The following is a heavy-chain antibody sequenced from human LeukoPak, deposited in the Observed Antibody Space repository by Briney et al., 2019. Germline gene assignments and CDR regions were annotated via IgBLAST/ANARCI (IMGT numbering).Heavy chain of an antibody. CDR2: INWNGGST. Sequence: GGSLRLSCAASGFTFDDYAMSRVRQAPGKGLEWVSGINWNGGSTGHADSVKGRFTISRDNAKNSLYLQMKSLRAEDTALYYCARTGYSSSWYNGDCWGQGTLVTVSS. CDR3: ARTGYSSSWYNGDC. D-gene: IGHD6-13*01. CDR1: GFTFDDYA. J-gene: IGHJ4*02. V-gene: IGHV3-20*04.